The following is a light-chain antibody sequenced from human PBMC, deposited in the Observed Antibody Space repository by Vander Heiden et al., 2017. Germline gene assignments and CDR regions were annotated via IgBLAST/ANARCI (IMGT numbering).Light chain of an antibody. V-gene: IGKV3-11*01. Sequence: EIVLTQSPATLSLSPGERATLSCRASQSVSSYLAWYQQKPGQAPRLLIYDASNRATGIQARFSGSGSGTDFTLTISSLEPEDFAVYYCQLRSTWPPITFGQGTRLEIK. CDR1: QSVSSY. CDR2: DAS. J-gene: IGKJ5*01. CDR3: QLRSTWPPIT.